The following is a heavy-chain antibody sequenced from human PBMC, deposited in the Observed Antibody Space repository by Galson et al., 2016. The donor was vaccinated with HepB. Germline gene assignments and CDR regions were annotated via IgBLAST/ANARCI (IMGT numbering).Heavy chain of an antibody. V-gene: IGHV1-8*01. D-gene: IGHD2-15*01. Sequence: SVKVSCKASGFTFTTYDINWVRQATGQGLEWLGWMIPNSGTTGYAQKFQGRVTMTRNTSISTAYMELSSLRSEDTDVYYCARGRYCSGGSCYGGFDYWGQGALVTVSS. CDR3: ARGRYCSGGSCYGGFDY. CDR2: MIPNSGTT. J-gene: IGHJ4*02. CDR1: GFTFTTYD.